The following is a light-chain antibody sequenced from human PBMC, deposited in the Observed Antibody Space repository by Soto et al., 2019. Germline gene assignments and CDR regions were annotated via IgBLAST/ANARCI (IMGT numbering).Light chain of an antibody. J-gene: IGLJ2*01. CDR2: DNQ. CDR1: SSNVGKNF. CDR3: GTWDSSLTIGVI. Sequence: QSVLTQPPSVSAAPGQKVTISCSGSSSNVGKNFVSWYQHVPGKAPKLLIYDNQKRPSGIPDRFSASKSGTSATLDITGLLSGDEADYYCGTWDSSLTIGVIFGGGTKLTVL. V-gene: IGLV1-51*01.